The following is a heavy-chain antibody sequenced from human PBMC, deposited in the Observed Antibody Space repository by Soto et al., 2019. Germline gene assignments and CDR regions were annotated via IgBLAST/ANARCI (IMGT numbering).Heavy chain of an antibody. CDR3: ARDMGSSSWHGLDI. CDR1: GFTFSSYL. CDR2: IYPDGVTQ. Sequence: QVQLVESGGGVVQPGESLRLSCAASGFTFSSYLMHWVRQAPGKGLEWVAIIYPDGVTQYYGDSVKGRFIISSDNSKSTLYVQMNSLRVEETAVYFCARDMGSSSWHGLDIWGQGTMVTVSS. D-gene: IGHD6-13*01. J-gene: IGHJ3*02. V-gene: IGHV3-33*01.